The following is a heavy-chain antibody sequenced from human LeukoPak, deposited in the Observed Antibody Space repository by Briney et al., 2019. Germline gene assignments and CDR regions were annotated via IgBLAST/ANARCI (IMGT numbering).Heavy chain of an antibody. CDR3: ARAQHELETHYYYYYMDV. CDR1: GFTVSSNY. D-gene: IGHD1-1*01. V-gene: IGHV3-53*01. Sequence: QPGGSLRLSCAASGFTVSSNYMSWVRQAPGKGLEWVSVIYSGGSTYYADSVKGRFTISRDNSKNTLYLQMNSLRAEGTAVYYCARAQHELETHYYYYYMDVWGKGTTVTVSS. J-gene: IGHJ6*03. CDR2: IYSGGST.